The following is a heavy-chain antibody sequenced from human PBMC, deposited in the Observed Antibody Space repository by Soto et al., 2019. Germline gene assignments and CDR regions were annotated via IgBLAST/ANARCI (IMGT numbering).Heavy chain of an antibody. Sequence: SETLSLTCSVSGDAISNYYWSWIRQAPGKGLEWIGYIYYSGSTNYNPSLKSRVTISVDTSKNQFSLKLSSVTAADTAVYYCARDRVGGYSYGRYYYYGMDVWGQGTTGTV. CDR2: IYYSGST. CDR3: ARDRVGGYSYGRYYYYGMDV. CDR1: GDAISNYY. V-gene: IGHV4-59*01. D-gene: IGHD5-18*01. J-gene: IGHJ6*02.